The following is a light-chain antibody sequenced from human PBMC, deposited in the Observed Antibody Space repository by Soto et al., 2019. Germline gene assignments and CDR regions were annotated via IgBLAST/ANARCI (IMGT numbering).Light chain of an antibody. J-gene: IGKJ3*01. CDR3: QQSYSTFT. V-gene: IGKV1-39*01. CDR1: QGISSY. CDR2: TAS. Sequence: DIQLTQSPSFLSASVGDRVTITCRASQGISSYLAWYQQKPGKAPKLLISTASTLQSGVPSRFSGSGSGTDFTLTISSLQPEDFATYYCQQSYSTFTFGPGTKVDIK.